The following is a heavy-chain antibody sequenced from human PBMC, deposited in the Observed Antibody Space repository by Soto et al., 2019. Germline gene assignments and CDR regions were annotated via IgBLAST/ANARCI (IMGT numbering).Heavy chain of an antibody. D-gene: IGHD5-12*01. V-gene: IGHV3-23*01. CDR3: AKTMSRLGGYDMNWLAH. CDR2: ISGTRGRQRNT. Sequence: XGSLRLSCAASGVIFSDYAMTWVRQAPGKGLEWVSTISGTRGRQRNTFYTASVKGRFTVTRDNSKNTLFLQMNSLRVEDTAVYYCAKTMSRLGGYDMNWLAHWGQGTLVTVSS. CDR1: GVIFSDYA. J-gene: IGHJ5*02.